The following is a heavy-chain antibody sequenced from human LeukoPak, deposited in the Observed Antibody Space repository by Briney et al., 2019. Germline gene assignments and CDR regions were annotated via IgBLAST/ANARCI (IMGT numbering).Heavy chain of an antibody. CDR2: INAGNGNT. D-gene: IGHD5-12*01. CDR3: ARVRAVATFDY. J-gene: IGHJ4*02. CDR1: GFTFTSYA. V-gene: IGHV1-3*01. Sequence: PGGSLRLSCAASGFTFTSYAMHWVRQAPGQRLEWMGWINAGNGNTKYSQKFQGRVTITRDTSASTAYMELSSLRSEDTAVYYCARVRAVATFDYWGQGTLVTVSS.